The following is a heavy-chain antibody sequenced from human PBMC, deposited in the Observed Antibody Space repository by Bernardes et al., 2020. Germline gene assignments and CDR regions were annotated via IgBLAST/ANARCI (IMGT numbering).Heavy chain of an antibody. CDR2: FNHSGST. Sequence: SETLSLTCAVYGGSFCGYYWSWTREPRGEALEWIGEFNHSGSTNYNPSLKSQVTISVDTSKNQFSLKLSSVTAADTAVYYCARGRLFGGISLIIAARPDMAVRGYYFDYWGQGTLVTVSS. V-gene: IGHV4-34*01. CDR3: ARGRLFGGISLIIAARPDMAVRGYYFDY. J-gene: IGHJ4*02. D-gene: IGHD6-6*01. CDR1: GGSFCGYY.